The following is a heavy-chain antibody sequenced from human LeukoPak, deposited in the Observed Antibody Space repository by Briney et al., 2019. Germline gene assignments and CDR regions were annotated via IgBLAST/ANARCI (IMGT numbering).Heavy chain of an antibody. D-gene: IGHD3-16*01. CDR3: ATRLLR. CDR2: ISDSSSTI. V-gene: IGHV3-48*01. J-gene: IGHJ4*02. CDR1: GFTFSSYN. Sequence: PGGSLRLSCAASGFTFSSYNMNWVRQAPGKGLEWVSYISDSSSTIYYADSVKGRFTISRDNAKNSLYLQMNSLRAEDTAVYYCATRLLRGGQGTQVIVSS.